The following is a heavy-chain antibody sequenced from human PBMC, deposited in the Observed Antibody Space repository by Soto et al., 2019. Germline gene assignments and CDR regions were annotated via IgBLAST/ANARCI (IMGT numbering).Heavy chain of an antibody. D-gene: IGHD5-18*01. V-gene: IGHV1-2*02. J-gene: IGHJ4*02. Sequence: GSVKVSCKASGYTFTGYYMHWVRQAPGQGLEWMGWINPNSGGTNYAQKFQGRVTMTRDTSISTAYMELSRLRSDDTAVYYCARWSDEVGYSLIDYWGQGTLVTVSS. CDR3: ARWSDEVGYSLIDY. CDR1: GYTFTGYY. CDR2: INPNSGGT.